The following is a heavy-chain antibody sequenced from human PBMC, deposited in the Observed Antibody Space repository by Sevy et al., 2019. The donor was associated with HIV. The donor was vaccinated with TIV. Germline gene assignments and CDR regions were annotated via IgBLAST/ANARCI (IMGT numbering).Heavy chain of an antibody. CDR1: GFTFSSYG. D-gene: IGHD2-15*01. J-gene: IGHJ6*02. CDR3: AKHEAATPYYYYGMDV. CDR2: ISYDGSNK. Sequence: ALRLSCAASGFTFSSYGMHWVRQAPGKGLEWVAVISYDGSNKFYADSVKGRFTISRDNSKNTLYLQMNSLRADDTAVYYCAKHEAATPYYYYGMDVWGQGTPVTVSS. V-gene: IGHV3-30*18.